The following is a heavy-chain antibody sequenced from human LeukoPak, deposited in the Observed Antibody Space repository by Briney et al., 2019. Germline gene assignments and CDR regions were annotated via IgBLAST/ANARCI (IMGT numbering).Heavy chain of an antibody. J-gene: IGHJ4*02. CDR2: INEDGSVE. D-gene: IGHD1-26*01. V-gene: IGHV3-7*01. Sequence: GGSLRLSCTASGFTFSRFWMSWVRQAPGKGLEWVAKINEDGSVENYVDSVKGRVTISRDNAKTSVSLQLNSLRVEDTAVYYCAKGGWLDNWGQGTLVTVSP. CDR1: GFTFSRFW. CDR3: AKGGWLDN.